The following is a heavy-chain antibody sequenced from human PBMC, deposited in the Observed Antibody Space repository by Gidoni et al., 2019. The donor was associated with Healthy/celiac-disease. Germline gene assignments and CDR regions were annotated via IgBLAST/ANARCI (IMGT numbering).Heavy chain of an antibody. V-gene: IGHV2-5*01. CDR2: IYWYDDK. CDR1: GFAPSTSGVG. D-gene: IGHD3-10*01. CDR3: AHRPAMVRGAYFDS. Sequence: QITLKESAPTRVKPTQTHTLTCNFPGFAPSTSGVGVGWIRQPPGTALEWLALIYWYDDKRYSPSLKSRLTITKDPPKSQVVLTMTNMDPVDTATYYCAHRPAMVRGAYFDSWGQGTLVTVSS. J-gene: IGHJ4*02.